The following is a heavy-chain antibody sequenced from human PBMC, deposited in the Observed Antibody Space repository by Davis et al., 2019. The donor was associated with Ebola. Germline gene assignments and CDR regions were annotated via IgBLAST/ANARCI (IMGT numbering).Heavy chain of an antibody. CDR3: AREDGDIVVVVAQSRYYYYGMDV. V-gene: IGHV3-30*04. D-gene: IGHD2-15*01. CDR2: ISYDGSNK. CDR1: GFTFSSYA. Sequence: PGGSLRLSCAASGFTFSSYAMHWVRQAPGKGLEWVAVISYDGSNKYYADSVKGRFTISRDNAKNSLYLQMNSLRAEDTAVYYCAREDGDIVVVVAQSRYYYYGMDVWGQGTTVTVSS. J-gene: IGHJ6*02.